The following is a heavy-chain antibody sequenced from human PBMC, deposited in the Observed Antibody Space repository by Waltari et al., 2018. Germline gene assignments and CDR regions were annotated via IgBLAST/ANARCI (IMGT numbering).Heavy chain of an antibody. Sequence: EVQLVESGGGLVKPGGSLRLSCAASEFIFSNYDMNWVRQAPGRWVELVSSISRGSSYVYYADSVKGRFSISRDNAKNSLYLQMNSLRAEDTAVYYCARAHGAAARLDFDYWGQGTLVTVSS. V-gene: IGHV3-21*02. J-gene: IGHJ4*02. D-gene: IGHD6-25*01. CDR1: EFIFSNYD. CDR2: ISRGSSYV. CDR3: ARAHGAAARLDFDY.